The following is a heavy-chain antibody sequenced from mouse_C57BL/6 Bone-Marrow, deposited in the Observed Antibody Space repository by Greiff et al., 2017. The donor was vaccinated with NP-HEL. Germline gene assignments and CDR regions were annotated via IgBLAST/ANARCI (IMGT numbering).Heavy chain of an antibody. CDR3: AKKGLYYYGSSYGYFDV. Sequence: QVQLKESGPGLVQPSQSLSITCTVSGFSLTSYGVHWVRQSPGKGLEWLGVIWRGGSTDYNAAFMSRLSITKDNSKSQVFFKMNSLQADDTAIYYCAKKGLYYYGSSYGYFDVWGTGTTVTVSS. CDR2: IWRGGST. J-gene: IGHJ1*03. V-gene: IGHV2-5*01. D-gene: IGHD1-1*01. CDR1: GFSLTSYG.